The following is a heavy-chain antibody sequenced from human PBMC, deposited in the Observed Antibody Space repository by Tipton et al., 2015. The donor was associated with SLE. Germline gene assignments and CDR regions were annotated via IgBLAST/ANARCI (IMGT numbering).Heavy chain of an antibody. D-gene: IGHD6-19*01. CDR3: AKDWEYEQWLPRDAFDI. J-gene: IGHJ3*02. Sequence: SLRLSCAASGFTFSGYGMHWVRQAPGKGLEWVAFIRYDGSNKYYADSVKGRFTISRDNSKNTLYLQMNSLRAEDTAVYYCAKDWEYEQWLPRDAFDIWGQGTMVTVSS. CDR2: IRYDGSNK. V-gene: IGHV3-30*02. CDR1: GFTFSGYG.